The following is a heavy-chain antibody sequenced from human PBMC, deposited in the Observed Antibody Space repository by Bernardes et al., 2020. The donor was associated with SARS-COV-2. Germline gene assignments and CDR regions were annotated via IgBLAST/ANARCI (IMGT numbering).Heavy chain of an antibody. Sequence: SLRLSCAASGFTFDDYAMHWVRQAPGKGLEWVSGISWNSGSIGYADSVKGRFTISRDNAKNSLYLQMNSLRAEDTALYYCAKEYYYGSGSYYKGEYYYGMDVWGQGTTVTVSS. CDR1: GFTFDDYA. CDR2: ISWNSGSI. V-gene: IGHV3-9*01. D-gene: IGHD3-10*01. CDR3: AKEYYYGSGSYYKGEYYYGMDV. J-gene: IGHJ6*02.